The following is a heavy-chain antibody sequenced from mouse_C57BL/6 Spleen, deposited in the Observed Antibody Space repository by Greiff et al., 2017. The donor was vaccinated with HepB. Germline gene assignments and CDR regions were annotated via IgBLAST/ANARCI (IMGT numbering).Heavy chain of an antibody. CDR3: ARSGSSGYRYFDV. CDR2: IHPNSGST. Sequence: QVQLQQSGAELVKPGASVKLSCKASGYTFTSYWMHWVKQRPGQGLEWIGMIHPNSGSTNYNEKFKSKATLTVDKSSSTAYMQLSSLTSEDSAVYYCARSGSSGYRYFDVWGTGTTVTVSS. V-gene: IGHV1-64*01. D-gene: IGHD3-2*02. CDR1: GYTFTSYW. J-gene: IGHJ1*03.